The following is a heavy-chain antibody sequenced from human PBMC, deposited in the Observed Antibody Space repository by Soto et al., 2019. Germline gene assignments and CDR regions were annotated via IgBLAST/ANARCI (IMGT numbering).Heavy chain of an antibody. CDR1: GFTFSNAW. V-gene: IGHV3-15*01. J-gene: IGHJ6*02. CDR2: IKSKTDGGTT. CDR3: TTGSANGLKVLRFLETLSYYYYGMDV. Sequence: PGGSLRLSCAASGFTFSNAWMSWVRQAPGKGLEWVGRIKSKTDGGTTDYAAPVKGRFTISRDDSKNTLYLQMNSLKTEDTAVYYCTTGSANGLKVLRFLETLSYYYYGMDVWGQGTTVTVSS. D-gene: IGHD3-3*01.